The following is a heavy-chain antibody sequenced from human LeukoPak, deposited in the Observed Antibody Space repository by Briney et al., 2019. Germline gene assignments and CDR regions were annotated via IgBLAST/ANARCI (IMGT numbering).Heavy chain of an antibody. CDR3: AKGGDSAMVTDY. J-gene: IGHJ4*02. Sequence: GGSLRLSCAASGFTFSSYSMNWVRQAPGKGLEWVAVISYDGSDKYYADSVKGRFTISRDNSKNTLYLQMNSLRAEDTAVYYCAKGGDSAMVTDYWGQGNLVTVSS. CDR2: ISYDGSDK. CDR1: GFTFSSYS. D-gene: IGHD5-18*01. V-gene: IGHV3-30*18.